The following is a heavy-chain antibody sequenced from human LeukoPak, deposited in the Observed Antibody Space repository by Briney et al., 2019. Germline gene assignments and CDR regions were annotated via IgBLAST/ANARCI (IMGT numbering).Heavy chain of an antibody. Sequence: SETLSLTCTVSGDSVSSDYWSWIRQPPGKGLEWIAYISYSGNPNYNPSLKSRVTISVDTSRNQVSLKLKSVTAADTAVFYCARHNPKSLGNFDYWGRGTLVSVSS. J-gene: IGHJ4*02. V-gene: IGHV4-59*08. CDR3: ARHNPKSLGNFDY. CDR1: GDSVSSDY. CDR2: ISYSGNP. D-gene: IGHD1-14*01.